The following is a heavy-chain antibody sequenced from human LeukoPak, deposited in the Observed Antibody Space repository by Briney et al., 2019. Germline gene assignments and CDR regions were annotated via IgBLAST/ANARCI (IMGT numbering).Heavy chain of an antibody. V-gene: IGHV3-30*09. J-gene: IGHJ4*02. CDR1: GFILSNYP. CDR2: LSPEQTNM. Sequence: GGSLRLSCVASGFILSNYPMHWVRQAPGKRLEWLGFLSPEQTNMYADSVKGRFAISRDNSKNTMYIQMNDLRPEDTAMFYCAKEEGSSGHAGYFDNWGQGTLLTVSS. CDR3: AKEEGSSGHAGYFDN. D-gene: IGHD3-22*01.